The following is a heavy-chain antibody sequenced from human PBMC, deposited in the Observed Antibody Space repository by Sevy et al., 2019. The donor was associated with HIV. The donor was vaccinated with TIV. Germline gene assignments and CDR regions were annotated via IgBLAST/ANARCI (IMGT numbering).Heavy chain of an antibody. CDR1: RFNFSNYA. D-gene: IGHD2-21*01. CDR2: ILHDGSNE. Sequence: GGSLRLSCAASRFNFSNYAMRWVRQAPGKGLEWVALILHDGSNEHYADSVKGRFTISRDNSQNTVYLQMNSLRPEDTAVYYCARDRLLSLLDFWGQGTLVTVSS. V-gene: IGHV3-30*04. CDR3: ARDRLLSLLDF. J-gene: IGHJ4*02.